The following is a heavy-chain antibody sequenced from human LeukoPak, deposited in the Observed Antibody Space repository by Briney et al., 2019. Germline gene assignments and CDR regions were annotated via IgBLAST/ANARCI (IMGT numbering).Heavy chain of an antibody. CDR1: GFTFNAFG. CDR2: IGTTSGAI. V-gene: IGHV3-48*01. CDR3: ARFRTWGDKAFDY. Sequence: PGGSLRLSCAASGFTFNAFGMNWVRQAPGKGLKWVSYIGTTSGAIYYADSVKGRFTISRDSAKNSLYLQMNSLRAEDTAVYYCARFRTWGDKAFDYWGQGTLVTVSS. J-gene: IGHJ4*02. D-gene: IGHD2-21*02.